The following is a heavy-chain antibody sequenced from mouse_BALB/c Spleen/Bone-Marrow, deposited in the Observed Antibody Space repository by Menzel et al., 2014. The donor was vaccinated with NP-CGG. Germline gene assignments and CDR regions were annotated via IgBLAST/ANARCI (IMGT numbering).Heavy chain of an antibody. Sequence: GAELVKPGASVKLSCKASGYTFTSYYMYWVKQRPGQGLEWIGGINPSNGGTNFNEKFKSKATLTVDKSSSTAYMQLSSLTSEDSAVYYCTRGLRAWFAYWGQGTLVTVSA. CDR1: GYTFTSYY. CDR3: TRGLRAWFAY. V-gene: IGHV1S81*02. CDR2: INPSNGGT. D-gene: IGHD3-1*01. J-gene: IGHJ3*01.